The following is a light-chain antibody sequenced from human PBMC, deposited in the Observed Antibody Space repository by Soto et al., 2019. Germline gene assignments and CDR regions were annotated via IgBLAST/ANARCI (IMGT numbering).Light chain of an antibody. Sequence: DIVMTQSPDSLAVSLGKRATINCKSSQSVLYSSNNKNYLAWYQQKPGQPPKLLIYRASPRESGVPDRFSGSGSGTDLTLTISSLPAEDVAVYYCQQYYSSPLTFGGGTKVEIK. CDR1: QSVLYSSNNKNY. CDR2: RAS. J-gene: IGKJ4*01. V-gene: IGKV4-1*01. CDR3: QQYYSSPLT.